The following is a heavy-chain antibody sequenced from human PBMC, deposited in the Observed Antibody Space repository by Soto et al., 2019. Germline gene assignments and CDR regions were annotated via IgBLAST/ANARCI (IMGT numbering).Heavy chain of an antibody. CDR2: IYSVGTT. CDR1: GFTVGNNY. V-gene: IGHV3-66*01. D-gene: IGHD6-6*01. CDR3: MNRPRA. Sequence: EVQLVESGGGLVQPGGSLRLSCVASGFTVGNNYMSRVRQAPGKGLEWVSLIYSVGTTHYADSVRGRFTISRDSSKNTLYLEMKSLRREDTAIYYCMNRPRAWGQGTLVTVSS. J-gene: IGHJ5*02.